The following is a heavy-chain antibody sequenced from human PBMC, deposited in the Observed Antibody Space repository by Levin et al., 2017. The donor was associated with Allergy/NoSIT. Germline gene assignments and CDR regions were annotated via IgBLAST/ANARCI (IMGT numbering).Heavy chain of an antibody. CDR3: ARIDFGADY. D-gene: IGHD3-10*01. V-gene: IGHV2-70*04. CDR1: GFSLSTTEVR. CDR2: IEWNGLE. J-gene: IGHJ4*02. Sequence: QTLSLTCTFSGFSLSTTEVRVSWIRQPPGKALEWLAVIEWNGLEFYSTSLRNRLSISKDTSKNQLVLTMTNMDPVDTATYYCARIDFGADYWGQGTLVTVSS.